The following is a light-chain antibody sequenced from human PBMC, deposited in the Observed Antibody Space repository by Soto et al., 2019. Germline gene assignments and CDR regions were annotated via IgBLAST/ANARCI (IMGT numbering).Light chain of an antibody. CDR2: GAS. CDR3: QQYNNWPAIT. V-gene: IGKV3-15*01. Sequence: EIVMTQSPAILSVSPGERATLSCRASQSVRNNLAWYQQKPGLAPRLLIYGASTRATGIPARFSGSGSGTEFTLTISSLQSEDFAVYHCQQYNNWPAITFGQGTRLEIK. CDR1: QSVRNN. J-gene: IGKJ5*01.